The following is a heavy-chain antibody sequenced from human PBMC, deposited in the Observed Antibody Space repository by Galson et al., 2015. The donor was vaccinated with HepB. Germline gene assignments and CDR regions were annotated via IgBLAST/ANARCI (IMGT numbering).Heavy chain of an antibody. CDR2: ISRGSSYI. CDR1: GFTFGDYA. D-gene: IGHD4-17*01. J-gene: IGHJ4*02. CDR3: ARVADVDYGDHSHFDF. Sequence: SLRLSCAASGFTFGDYAMSWVRQAPGKGLEWVSFISRGSSYIYYADSVKGRFTISRDNAKKSVYLQMNSLRVEDTAVYYCARVADVDYGDHSHFDFWGQGTLVAVSS. V-gene: IGHV3-21*01.